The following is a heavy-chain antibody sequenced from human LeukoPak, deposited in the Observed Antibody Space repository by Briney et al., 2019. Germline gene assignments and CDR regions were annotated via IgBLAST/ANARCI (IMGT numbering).Heavy chain of an antibody. D-gene: IGHD1-26*01. V-gene: IGHV4-39*01. Sequence: SETLSLTRTVSGGSISSSSYYWGWIRQPPGKGLEWIGSFYYSGSTYYNPSLKSRVTISVDTSKNQFSLKLSSVTAADTAVYYCARFGGTYYGDFDYWGQGTLVTVSS. CDR2: FYYSGST. CDR3: ARFGGTYYGDFDY. CDR1: GGSISSSSYY. J-gene: IGHJ4*02.